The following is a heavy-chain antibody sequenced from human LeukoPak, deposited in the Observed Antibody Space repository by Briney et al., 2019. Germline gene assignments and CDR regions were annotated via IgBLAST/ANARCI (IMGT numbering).Heavy chain of an antibody. Sequence: PGGSLRLSCAASRFAFNSYAMNWVRQAPGKGLEWVSGISGSGDNTYYADSVKGRFTISRGNSKNTLYLQMNSLRAEDTAVYYCAKDVRYYGSGREDYFDYWGQGTLVTVSS. J-gene: IGHJ4*02. CDR1: RFAFNSYA. CDR2: ISGSGDNT. CDR3: AKDVRYYGSGREDYFDY. D-gene: IGHD3-10*01. V-gene: IGHV3-23*01.